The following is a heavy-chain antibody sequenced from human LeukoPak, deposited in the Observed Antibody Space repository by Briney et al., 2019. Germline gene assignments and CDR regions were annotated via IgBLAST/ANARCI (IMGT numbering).Heavy chain of an antibody. Sequence: RGESLKISCKGSGYSFTSYWIGWVRQVPGKGLEWMGIIYPGDSDTRYSPSFQGQVTISADKSISTAYLQWSSLKASDTAMYYCARQYYYDSSGYPFDYWGQGTLVTVSS. CDR1: GYSFTSYW. J-gene: IGHJ4*02. CDR2: IYPGDSDT. V-gene: IGHV5-51*01. D-gene: IGHD3-22*01. CDR3: ARQYYYDSSGYPFDY.